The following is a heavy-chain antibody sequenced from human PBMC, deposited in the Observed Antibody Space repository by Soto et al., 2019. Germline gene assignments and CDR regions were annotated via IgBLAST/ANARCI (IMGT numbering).Heavy chain of an antibody. Sequence: GCLRLSGAASGFTFSSYAMSGVRQAPGKGLEWVSAISGSGGSTYYADSVKGRFTISRDNSKNTLYLQMNSLRAEDTAVYYCAKSIAAFNWFDPWGQGTLVTVSS. V-gene: IGHV3-23*01. J-gene: IGHJ5*02. CDR1: GFTFSSYA. CDR3: AKSIAAFNWFDP. D-gene: IGHD6-6*01. CDR2: ISGSGGST.